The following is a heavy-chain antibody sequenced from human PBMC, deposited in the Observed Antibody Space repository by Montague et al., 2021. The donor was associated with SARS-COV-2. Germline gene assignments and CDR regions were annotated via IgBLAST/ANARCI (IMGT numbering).Heavy chain of an antibody. V-gene: IGHV3-15*01. Sequence: SLRLSCAASGFTFSNAWMSWVRQAPGKGLEWVGRIKSKTDGGTTDYAAPVKGRFTISRDDSKNTLYLQMNGLKTEDTAVYYCTTDNYDQSWDAFDIWGQGTMVTVSS. J-gene: IGHJ3*02. CDR2: IKSKTDGGTT. CDR3: TTDNYDQSWDAFDI. CDR1: GFTFSNAW. D-gene: IGHD3-22*01.